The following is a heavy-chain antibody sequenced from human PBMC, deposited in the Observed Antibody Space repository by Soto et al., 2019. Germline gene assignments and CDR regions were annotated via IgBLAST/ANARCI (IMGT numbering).Heavy chain of an antibody. V-gene: IGHV4-39*01. Sequence: SETLSLTCTVSGGSISSSSYYWGWIRQPPGKGLEWIGSLYYSGSTYYNPSLKSRVTISVDASKNQFSLELSSLTAADTAVYYCPTDKGSWSSRFFEYWGQGTLVTVSS. CDR1: GGSISSSSYY. CDR2: LYYSGST. D-gene: IGHD6-13*01. CDR3: PTDKGSWSSRFFEY. J-gene: IGHJ4*02.